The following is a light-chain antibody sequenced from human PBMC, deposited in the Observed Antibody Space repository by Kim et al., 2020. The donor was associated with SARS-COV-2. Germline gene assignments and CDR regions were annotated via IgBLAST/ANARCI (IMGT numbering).Light chain of an antibody. Sequence: SSELTQDPAVSVALGPTVRITCQGDSLRSYYASWYQQKPGQAPVLVIYGKNNRPSGIPDRFSGSSSGNTASLTITGAQAEDEADYYCNSRDSSGNHLVVFGGGTQLTVL. CDR2: GKN. V-gene: IGLV3-19*01. CDR3: NSRDSSGNHLVV. CDR1: SLRSYY. J-gene: IGLJ2*01.